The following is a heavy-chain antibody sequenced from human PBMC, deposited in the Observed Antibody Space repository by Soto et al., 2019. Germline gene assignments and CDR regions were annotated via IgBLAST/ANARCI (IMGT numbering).Heavy chain of an antibody. CDR2: ISSSSSYI. CDR1: GFTFSSYS. CDR3: ARVYYDSSGYYYFDY. D-gene: IGHD3-22*01. V-gene: IGHV3-21*01. J-gene: IGHJ4*02. Sequence: PGGSLRLSCAASGFTFSSYSMNWVRQAPGKGLEWASSISSSSSYIYYADSVKGRFTISRDNAKNSLYLQMNSLRAEDTAVYYCARVYYDSSGYYYFDYWGQGTLVTVSS.